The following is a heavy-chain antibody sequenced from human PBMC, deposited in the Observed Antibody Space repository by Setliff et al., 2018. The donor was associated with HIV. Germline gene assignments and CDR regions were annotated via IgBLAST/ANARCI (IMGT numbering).Heavy chain of an antibody. D-gene: IGHD3-10*01. V-gene: IGHV3-11*04. CDR3: ARRAGMWAASGYYYTDV. J-gene: IGHJ6*03. CDR1: GFTFSDYY. CDR2: ISGSGSTI. Sequence: GGSLRLSCTASGFTFSDYYMTWIRQGPGKGLEWVSYISGSGSTIYYADSVRGRFTISRDNAKNSLYLQMNSLRAEDTAVYYCARRAGMWAASGYYYTDVWGTGTTVTVSS.